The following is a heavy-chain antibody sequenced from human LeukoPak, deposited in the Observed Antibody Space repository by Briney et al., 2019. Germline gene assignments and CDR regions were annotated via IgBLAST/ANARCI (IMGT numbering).Heavy chain of an antibody. CDR2: IYHSGST. CDR3: AGLDIVVVPAAKFRGDAFDI. J-gene: IGHJ3*02. V-gene: IGHV4-38-2*01. CDR1: GYSISSGYY. Sequence: KPSETLSLTCAVSGYSISSGYYWGWIRQPPGKGLEWIGSIYHSGSTYYNPSLKSRVTISVDTSKNQFSLKLSSVTAADTAVYYCAGLDIVVVPAAKFRGDAFDIWGQGTMVTVSS. D-gene: IGHD2-2*01.